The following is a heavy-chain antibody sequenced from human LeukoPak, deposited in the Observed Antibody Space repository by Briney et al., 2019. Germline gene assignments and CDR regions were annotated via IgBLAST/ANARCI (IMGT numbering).Heavy chain of an antibody. CDR3: AREELWFGELSPGDAFDI. J-gene: IGHJ3*02. D-gene: IGHD3-10*01. Sequence: PSETLSLTCTVSGGSISSYYWSWIRQPAGKGLEWIGRIYTSGSTNYNPSLKSRVTMSVDTSKNQFSLKLSSVTAADTAVYYCAREELWFGELSPGDAFDIWGQGTMVTVSS. CDR1: GGSISSYY. V-gene: IGHV4-4*07. CDR2: IYTSGST.